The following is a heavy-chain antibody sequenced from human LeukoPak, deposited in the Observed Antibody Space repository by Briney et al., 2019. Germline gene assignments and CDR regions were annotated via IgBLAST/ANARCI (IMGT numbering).Heavy chain of an antibody. Sequence: PGGSLRLSCAASGFIFSQYSMNWVRQAPGKGLEWVSHIRSSSETFYADSVKGRFTISRDNSKNTLYLQMNSLRAEDTAVYYCAKDGSYYSESYYFDYWGQGTLVTVSS. CDR2: IRSSSET. D-gene: IGHD1-26*01. CDR1: GFIFSQYS. CDR3: AKDGSYYSESYYFDY. V-gene: IGHV3-23*01. J-gene: IGHJ4*02.